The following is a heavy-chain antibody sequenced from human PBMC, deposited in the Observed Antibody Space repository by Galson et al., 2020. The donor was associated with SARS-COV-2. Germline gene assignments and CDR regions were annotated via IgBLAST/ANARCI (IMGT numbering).Heavy chain of an antibody. CDR1: GGSVSSYY. CDR2: VYYSGST. D-gene: IGHD2-2*01. CDR3: ATGQTGPSDY. Sequence: ASEPLSLTCNVSGGSVSSYYWSWIRQSPGKGLEWIGYVYYSGSTNYNPSLRSRVNISVDTSKNQFSLKLSSVTAADTAVYYCATGQTGPSDYWGQGTLVTVAS. J-gene: IGHJ4*02. V-gene: IGHV4-59*08.